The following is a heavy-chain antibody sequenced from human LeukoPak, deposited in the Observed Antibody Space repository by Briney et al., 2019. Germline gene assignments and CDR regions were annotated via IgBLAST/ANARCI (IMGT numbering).Heavy chain of an antibody. CDR1: GFTVSSNY. CDR3: ARLGPGSSWYY. V-gene: IGHV3-53*01. J-gene: IGHJ4*02. CDR2: IYSGGST. D-gene: IGHD6-13*01. Sequence: GGSLRLSCAASGFTVSSNYMSWVRQAPGKGLEWVSVIYSGGSTYYADSVKGRFTISRDNAKNSLYLQMNSLRAEDTAVYYCARLGPGSSWYYWGQGTLVTVSS.